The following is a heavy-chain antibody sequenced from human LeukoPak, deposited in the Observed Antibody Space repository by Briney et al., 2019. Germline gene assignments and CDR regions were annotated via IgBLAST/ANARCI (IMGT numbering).Heavy chain of an antibody. V-gene: IGHV3-30*04. CDR2: ISYDGSNK. J-gene: IGHJ4*02. CDR1: GFTFSSYA. Sequence: GGSLRLSCAASGFTFSSYAMHWVRQAPGKGLEWVAVISYDGSNKYYADSVKGRFTISRDNSKNTLYLQMNSLRAEDTAVYYCAKDPVYGDYFNYFDYWGQGTLVTVSS. CDR3: AKDPVYGDYFNYFDY. D-gene: IGHD4-17*01.